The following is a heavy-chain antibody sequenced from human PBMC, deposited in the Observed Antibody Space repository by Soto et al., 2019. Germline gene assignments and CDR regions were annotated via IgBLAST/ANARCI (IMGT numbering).Heavy chain of an antibody. Sequence: SQTLSLTCAISGDSVSSNSAAWNWIRQSPSRGLEWLGRTYYRSKWYNDYAVSVKSRITINPDTAKNQFSLKLSSVTAADTAVYYCARTRLMVYARSPGPYFDYWGQGTLVTVSS. CDR2: TYYRSKWYN. CDR1: GDSVSSNSAA. CDR3: ARTRLMVYARSPGPYFDY. J-gene: IGHJ4*02. V-gene: IGHV6-1*01. D-gene: IGHD2-8*01.